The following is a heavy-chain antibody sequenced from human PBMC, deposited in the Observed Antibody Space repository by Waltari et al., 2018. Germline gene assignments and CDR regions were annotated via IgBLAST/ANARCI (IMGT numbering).Heavy chain of an antibody. Sequence: QVQLQESGPGLVTPSETLSLTCTVSGGSISSHSWSWIRQPPGKGLEWIGYIYYSGSTNYNPSLKSRVTISVDTSKNQFSLKLSSVTAADTAVYYCAREMVDGSGSYNLYYYYGMDVWGQGTTVTVSS. CDR3: AREMVDGSGSYNLYYYYGMDV. D-gene: IGHD3-10*01. CDR1: GGSISSHS. CDR2: IYYSGST. J-gene: IGHJ6*02. V-gene: IGHV4-59*11.